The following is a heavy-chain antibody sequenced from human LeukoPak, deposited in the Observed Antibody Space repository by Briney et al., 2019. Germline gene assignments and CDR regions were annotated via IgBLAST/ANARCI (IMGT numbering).Heavy chain of an antibody. J-gene: IGHJ4*02. CDR1: GGTFSSYA. D-gene: IGHD4-23*01. V-gene: IGHV1-69*05. CDR2: IIPIIGTA. CDR3: ARVADRWEPFDY. Sequence: SVKVSCKASGGTFSSYAISWVRQAPGQGLEWMGRIIPIIGTANYAQKFQGRVTITTDESTSTAYMELSSLRSEDTAVYYCARVADRWEPFDYWGQGTLVTVSS.